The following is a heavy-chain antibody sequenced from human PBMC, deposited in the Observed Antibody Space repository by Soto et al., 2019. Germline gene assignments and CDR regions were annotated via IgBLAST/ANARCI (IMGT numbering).Heavy chain of an antibody. Sequence: GGSLRVSCAASGFTFGHYYMSWIRQAPGKGLEWVSYISSSSSTISYADPVKGRFTISRDNAKNSLYLQMHSLRAEDTAVYHCPRDQWGNGMDVWGQGSTVTVSS. CDR1: GFTFGHYY. D-gene: IGHD3-16*01. J-gene: IGHJ6*02. V-gene: IGHV3-11*01. CDR2: ISSSSSTI. CDR3: PRDQWGNGMDV.